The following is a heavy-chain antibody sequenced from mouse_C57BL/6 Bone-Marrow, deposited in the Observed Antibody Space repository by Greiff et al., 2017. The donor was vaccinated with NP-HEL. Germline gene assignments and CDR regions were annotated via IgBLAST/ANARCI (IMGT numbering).Heavy chain of an antibody. CDR3: ARKSGRLRRPYWDY. D-gene: IGHD2-2*01. J-gene: IGHJ2*01. Sequence: VQLQQSGAELARPGASVKLSCKASGYTFTSYGISWVKQRTGQGLEWIGEIYPRSGNTYYNEKFKGKATLTADKSSSTAYMELRSLTSEDSAVYFWARKSGRLRRPYWDYGGQGTTLTVSA. V-gene: IGHV1-81*01. CDR2: IYPRSGNT. CDR1: GYTFTSYG.